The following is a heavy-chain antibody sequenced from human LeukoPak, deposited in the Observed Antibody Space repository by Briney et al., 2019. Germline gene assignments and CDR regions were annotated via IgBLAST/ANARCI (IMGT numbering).Heavy chain of an antibody. CDR3: AKESDFWSGYYTSHFDY. Sequence: GGSLRLSCAASGFTFSSYGMHWVRQAPGKGLEWVAFIRYDGSNKYYADSVKGRFTISRDNSKNTLYLQMNSLRAEDTAVYYCAKESDFWSGYYTSHFDYWGQGTLVTVSS. D-gene: IGHD3-3*01. CDR1: GFTFSSYG. CDR2: IRYDGSNK. V-gene: IGHV3-30*02. J-gene: IGHJ4*02.